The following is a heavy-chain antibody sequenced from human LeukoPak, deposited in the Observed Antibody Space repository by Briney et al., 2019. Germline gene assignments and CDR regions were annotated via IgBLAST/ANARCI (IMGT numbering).Heavy chain of an antibody. CDR3: AKGASKGQLWFWLDY. V-gene: IGHV3-21*04. CDR1: GFTFSSYS. D-gene: IGHD5-18*01. Sequence: PGGSLRLSCAASGFTFSSYSMNWVRQAPGKGLEWVSSISSSSSYIYYADSVKGRFTISRDNAKNSLYLQMNSLRAEDMALYYCAKGASKGQLWFWLDYWGQGTLVTVSS. J-gene: IGHJ4*02. CDR2: ISSSSSYI.